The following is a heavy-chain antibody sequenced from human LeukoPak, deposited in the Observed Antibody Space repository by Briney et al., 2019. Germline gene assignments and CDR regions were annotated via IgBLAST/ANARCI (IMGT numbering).Heavy chain of an antibody. D-gene: IGHD5-24*01. CDR2: IYYSEST. V-gene: IGHV4-39*01. Sequence: SETLSLTCTVSGGSISSSSYYWGWIRQPPGKGLEWIGSIYYSESTYYNPSLKSRVTISVDTSKNQFSLKLSSVTAADTAVYYCARQRGDGYNSYDAFDIWGEGTMVTVSS. CDR3: ARQRGDGYNSYDAFDI. J-gene: IGHJ3*02. CDR1: GGSISSSSYY.